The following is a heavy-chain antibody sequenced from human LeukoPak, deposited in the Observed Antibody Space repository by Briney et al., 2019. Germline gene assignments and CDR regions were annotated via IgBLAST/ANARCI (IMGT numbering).Heavy chain of an antibody. V-gene: IGHV3-23*01. CDR1: GFTFSSYA. CDR2: ISGSGGST. CDR3: ARDFLPMGLRPNYFDY. D-gene: IGHD4-17*01. Sequence: GGSLRLSCAASGFTFSSYAMSWVRQAPGKGLEWVSAISGSGGSTYYADSVKGRFTISRDNSKNTLYLQMNSLRAEDTAVYYCARDFLPMGLRPNYFDYWGQGTLVTVSS. J-gene: IGHJ4*02.